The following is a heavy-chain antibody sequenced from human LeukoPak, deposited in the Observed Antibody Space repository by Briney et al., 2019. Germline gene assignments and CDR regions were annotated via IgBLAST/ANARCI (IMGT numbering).Heavy chain of an antibody. CDR2: VNPDDSDT. Sequence: GESLKISCKGSGYSFTSHWSGWVRQMPGKGLEWMGIVNPDDSDTIYSPSFQGQVTISADESITTAYLQWSSLKASDTAMYYCARLRWPRGGRGSFDYWGQGALVTVSS. D-gene: IGHD3-10*01. J-gene: IGHJ4*02. CDR3: ARLRWPRGGRGSFDY. V-gene: IGHV5-51*01. CDR1: GYSFTSHW.